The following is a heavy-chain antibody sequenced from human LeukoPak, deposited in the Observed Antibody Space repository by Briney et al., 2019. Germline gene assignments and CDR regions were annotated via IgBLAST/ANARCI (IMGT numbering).Heavy chain of an antibody. CDR2: INSDGSST. V-gene: IGHV3-74*01. D-gene: IGHD2-2*01. CDR3: AREGLCSSTSCYDAFDI. CDR1: GFTFSSYW. Sequence: GGSLRLSCAASGFTFSSYWMHWVRQAPGKGLVWVSRINSDGSSTSYADSVKGRFTISRDNAKNTLYLQMNSLRAEDTAVYYCAREGLCSSTSCYDAFDIWGQGTMVTVSS. J-gene: IGHJ3*02.